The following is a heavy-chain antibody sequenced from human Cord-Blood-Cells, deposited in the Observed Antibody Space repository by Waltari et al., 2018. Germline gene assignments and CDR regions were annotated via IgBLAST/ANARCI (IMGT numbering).Heavy chain of an antibody. D-gene: IGHD1-1*01. V-gene: IGHV3-74*01. J-gene: IGHJ3*02. CDR3: ARAQGTTGTTGAFDI. CDR1: GFTFSSYW. CDR2: INSDGSST. Sequence: EVQLVESGGGLVQPGGSLRLSCAAPGFTFSSYWMHWVHQAPGKGLVWVSRINSDGSSTSYADSVKGRFTISRDNAKNTLYLQMNSLRAEDTAVYYCARAQGTTGTTGAFDIWGQGTMVTVSS.